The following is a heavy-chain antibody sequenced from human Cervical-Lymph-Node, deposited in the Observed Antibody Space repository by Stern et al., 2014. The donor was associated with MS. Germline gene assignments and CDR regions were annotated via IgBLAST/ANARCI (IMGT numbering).Heavy chain of an antibody. CDR2: ISGSGGST. V-gene: IGHV3-23*01. D-gene: IGHD3-22*01. CDR3: AKDEIGVYYDY. CDR1: GFTFSNYA. Sequence: LQPGGSLRLSCAASGFTFSNYAMSWVRQAPGKGLEWVSAISGSGGSTYYADSVKGRFPISRDNSKNTLYLQMNSLRAEDTAVYYCAKDEIGVYYDYWGQGPLVTVSS. J-gene: IGHJ4*02.